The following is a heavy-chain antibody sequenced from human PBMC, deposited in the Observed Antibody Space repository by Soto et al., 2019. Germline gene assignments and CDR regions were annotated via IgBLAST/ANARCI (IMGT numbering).Heavy chain of an antibody. D-gene: IGHD6-13*01. CDR3: ARSGPAAACRWYYYYGMDV. J-gene: IGHJ6*02. V-gene: IGHV1-18*01. CDR2: ISAYNGNT. CDR1: GYTFTSYG. Sequence: QVQLVQSGAAVKKPGASVKVSCKASGYTFTSYGISWVRQAPGQGLEWMGWISAYNGNTNYAQKLQGRVTMTTDTSTSTAYMELRSLRADDTAVDYCARSGPAAACRWYYYYGMDVWGQGTTVAVSS.